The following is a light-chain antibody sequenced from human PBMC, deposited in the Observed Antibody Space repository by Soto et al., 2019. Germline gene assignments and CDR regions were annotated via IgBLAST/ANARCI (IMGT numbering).Light chain of an antibody. CDR2: GAS. V-gene: IGKV3-20*01. Sequence: EIVLTQSPATLSLSPGERATLSCRASQSISSSYLAWYQQQPGQAHRLLIDGASSRATGIPDRFSGSGSGTDFTLTISSLESEDFAVYYCQQYTSSPLYTFGQGTKLEIK. J-gene: IGKJ2*01. CDR3: QQYTSSPLYT. CDR1: QSISSSY.